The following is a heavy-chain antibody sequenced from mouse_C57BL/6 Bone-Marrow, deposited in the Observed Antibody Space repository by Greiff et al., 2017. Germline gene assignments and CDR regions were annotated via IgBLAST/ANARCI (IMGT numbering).Heavy chain of an antibody. CDR1: GYTFTSYW. D-gene: IGHD1-1*01. CDR3: ARWVKIQGLDGSSLYYAMYY. J-gene: IGHJ4*01. V-gene: IGHV1-50*01. Sequence: VQLQQPGAELVKPGASVKLSCKASGYTFTSYWMPWVKPRPGQGLEWIGEIDPSDSDTNYNQKFKGKATLTVDTSSSTAYLQLRSLTSEDFAVYYCARWVKIQGLDGSSLYYAMYYWGQGTSVTVSS. CDR2: IDPSDSDT.